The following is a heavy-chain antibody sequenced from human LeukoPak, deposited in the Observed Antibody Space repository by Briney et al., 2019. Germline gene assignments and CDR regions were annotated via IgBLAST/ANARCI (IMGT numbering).Heavy chain of an antibody. CDR2: INPNSGGT. D-gene: IGHD4-17*01. V-gene: IGHV1-2*02. J-gene: IGHJ5*02. Sequence: ASVKVSCKASGYTFTGYYMHWVRQAPGQGLEWMGWINPNSGGTNYAQKFRGRVTMTRDTSISTAYMELSRLRSDDTAVYYCATAKGNGDYWFDPWGQGTLVTVSS. CDR3: ATAKGNGDYWFDP. CDR1: GYTFTGYY.